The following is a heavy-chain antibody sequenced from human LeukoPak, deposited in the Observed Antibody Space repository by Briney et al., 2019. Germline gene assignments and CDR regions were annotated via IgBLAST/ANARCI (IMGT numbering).Heavy chain of an antibody. CDR3: AREMVVGSGYTLFDY. D-gene: IGHD5-12*01. V-gene: IGHV1-69*13. CDR1: GGTFSSYA. CDR2: IIPIFGTA. J-gene: IGHJ4*02. Sequence: ASVKVSCKASGGTFSSYAISWVRQAPGQGLEWMGGIIPIFGTANYAQKFQGRVTITADESTSTAYMELGSLRSEDTAVYYCAREMVVGSGYTLFDYWGQGTLVTVSS.